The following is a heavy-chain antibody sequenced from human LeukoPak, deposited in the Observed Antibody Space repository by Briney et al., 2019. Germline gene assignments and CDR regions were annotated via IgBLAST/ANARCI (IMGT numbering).Heavy chain of an antibody. J-gene: IGHJ6*03. CDR3: ARGAADRNNYYYYFDV. D-gene: IGHD1/OR15-1a*01. Sequence: SDTLSLTCAVYGGSFNTYYWNWIRQSTGKGLEWIGEINHTGTTNYNPSLKSRFTISVDTSKNQFSLKLTSVTAADTAVYYCARGAADRNNYYYYFDVWGKGTTVTVSS. V-gene: IGHV4-34*01. CDR1: GGSFNTYY. CDR2: INHTGTT.